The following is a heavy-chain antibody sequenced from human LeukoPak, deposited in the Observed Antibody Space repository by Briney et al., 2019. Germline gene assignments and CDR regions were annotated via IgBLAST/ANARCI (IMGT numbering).Heavy chain of an antibody. CDR2: ISYDGSNK. V-gene: IGHV3-30-3*01. J-gene: IGHJ4*02. CDR1: GFTFSSYA. D-gene: IGHD3-10*01. Sequence: PGGSLRLSWKASGFTFSSYAMHGVRQAPGKGLGWLAVISYDGSNKYYADSVKGRFTISRDNSKNTLYLQMNSLRAEDTAVYYCARGPHYGSGSYTPYYFDYWGQGTLVTVSS. CDR3: ARGPHYGSGSYTPYYFDY.